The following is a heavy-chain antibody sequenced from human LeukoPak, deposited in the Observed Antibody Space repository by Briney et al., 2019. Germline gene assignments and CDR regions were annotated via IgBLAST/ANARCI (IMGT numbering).Heavy chain of an antibody. J-gene: IGHJ4*02. CDR2: IIPIFGTA. D-gene: IGHD3-22*01. CDR3: ARDYYDNSGDEY. V-gene: IGHV1-69*13. CDR1: GGTFSSYA. Sequence: GASVKVSCKASGGTFSSYAISWVRQAPGQGLEWMGGIIPIFGTANYAQKFQGRVTITADESTSTAYMELNSLRSEDTAVYYCARDYYDNSGDEYWGQGTLVTVSS.